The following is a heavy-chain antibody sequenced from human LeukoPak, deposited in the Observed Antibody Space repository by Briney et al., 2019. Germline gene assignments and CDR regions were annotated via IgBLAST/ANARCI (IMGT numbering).Heavy chain of an antibody. D-gene: IGHD1-14*01. CDR3: ARHEPAIGAFDI. V-gene: IGHV4-39*01. Sequence: SETLSLTCTVSGGSTSSSSYYWGWIRQPPGKGLEWIGSIYYSGSTYYNPSLKSRVTISVDTSKNQFSLKRSSVTAADTTVHYCARHEPAIGAFDIWGQGTMVTVSS. CDR1: GGSTSSSSYY. CDR2: IYYSGST. J-gene: IGHJ3*02.